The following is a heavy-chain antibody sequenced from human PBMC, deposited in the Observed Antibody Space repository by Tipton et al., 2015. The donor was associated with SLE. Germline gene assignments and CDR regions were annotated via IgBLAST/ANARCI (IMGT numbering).Heavy chain of an antibody. D-gene: IGHD4-17*01. CDR3: ARDPAYGALDY. CDR2: IGHDYIT. CDR1: GFTFTNYG. J-gene: IGHJ4*02. V-gene: IGHV3-23*01. Sequence: SLRLSCAGFGFTFTNYGINWVRQAPGKGLEWVSAIGHDYITQYADSVKGRFTISRDNSKNTVYLQMTSLRAEDTALYYCARDPAYGALDYWGQGTMVTVSS.